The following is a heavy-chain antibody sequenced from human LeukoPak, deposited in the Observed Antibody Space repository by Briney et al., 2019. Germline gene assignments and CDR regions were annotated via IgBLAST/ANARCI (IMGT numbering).Heavy chain of an antibody. CDR3: ARERFGAIVES. V-gene: IGHV3-53*01. CDR1: GFTVANDR. J-gene: IGHJ4*02. CDR2: VYGGGNT. Sequence: GGSLRLSCAASGFTVANDRMSWVRQAPGKGLEWVSTVYGGGNTAYADSVKGRFTISRDTSKNTLLLQMNSLRAEDTALYFCARERFGAIVESWGQGALVIVSS. D-gene: IGHD5-24*01.